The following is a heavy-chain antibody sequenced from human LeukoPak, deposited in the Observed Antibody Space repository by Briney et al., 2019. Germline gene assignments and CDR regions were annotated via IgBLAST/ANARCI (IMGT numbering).Heavy chain of an antibody. D-gene: IGHD4-17*01. CDR1: GFTFSSYN. Sequence: GGSLRLSCAASGFTFSSYNMNWVRQAPGKGLEWVANIKQDGSEKYYVDSVKGRFTISRDNAKNSLYLQMNSLRAEDTAVYYCARDTDDYGDYVGCFDYWGQGTLVTVSS. V-gene: IGHV3-7*01. CDR3: ARDTDDYGDYVGCFDY. J-gene: IGHJ4*02. CDR2: IKQDGSEK.